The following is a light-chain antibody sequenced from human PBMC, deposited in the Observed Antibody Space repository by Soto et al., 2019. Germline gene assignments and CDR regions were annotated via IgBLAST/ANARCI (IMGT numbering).Light chain of an antibody. CDR3: QGYDRAPWT. CDR1: QGIGNF. J-gene: IGKJ1*01. V-gene: IGKV1-27*01. Sequence: DIQMTQSPSSLSASVGDSVTITCRASQGIGNFLAWYQQRPGDPPKLLMYAASTLQLGVPSRFSGSGSGTEFTLTISSLQPEDVATYYCQGYDRAPWTFGQGTKVEI. CDR2: AAS.